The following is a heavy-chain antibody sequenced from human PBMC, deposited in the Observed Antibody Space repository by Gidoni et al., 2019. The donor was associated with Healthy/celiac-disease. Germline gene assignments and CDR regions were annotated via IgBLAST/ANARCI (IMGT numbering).Heavy chain of an antibody. J-gene: IGHJ4*02. CDR2: ISYDGSNK. D-gene: IGHD2-2*01. CDR1: GFTFSSYC. CDR3: AKSRWGYVDY. V-gene: IGHV3-30*18. Sequence: QVQLVESGGGVVQPGRSLRLSCAASGFTFSSYCMHWVRQAPGKGLEWVAVISYDGSNKYYADSVKGRFTISRDNSKNTLYLQMNSLRAEDTAVYYCAKSRWGYVDYWGQGTLVTVSS.